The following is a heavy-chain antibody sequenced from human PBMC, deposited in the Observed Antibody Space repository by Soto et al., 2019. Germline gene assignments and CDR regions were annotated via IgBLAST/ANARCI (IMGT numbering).Heavy chain of an antibody. V-gene: IGHV4-4*02. J-gene: IGHJ6*03. Sequence: SETLCLTCTVAGGSIGSSNWWSWVRQPPGKGLEWIGEIYHTGSTNYNPSLKSRVTISVDTSKNQFSLRLSSVTAADTAVYYCARDLVAAAGSYYSYMDVWGKGTTVTVSS. D-gene: IGHD6-13*01. CDR3: ARDLVAAAGSYYSYMDV. CDR1: GGSIGSSNW. CDR2: IYHTGST.